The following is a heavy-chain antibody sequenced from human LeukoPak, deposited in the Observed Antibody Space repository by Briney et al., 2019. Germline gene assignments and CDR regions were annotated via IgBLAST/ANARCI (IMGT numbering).Heavy chain of an antibody. CDR1: GFTFSGYA. J-gene: IGHJ6*03. Sequence: PGGSLRLSCAASGFTFSGYAMSWVRQAPGKGLEWVSTISGSGTDTFYADSVKGRFTISRDNSKNTRYLQMSSLRAEDTAVYYCAKVATVTTYYYYYYMDVWGKGTTVIVSS. CDR3: AKVATVTTYYYYYYMDV. CDR2: ISGSGTDT. D-gene: IGHD4-17*01. V-gene: IGHV3-23*01.